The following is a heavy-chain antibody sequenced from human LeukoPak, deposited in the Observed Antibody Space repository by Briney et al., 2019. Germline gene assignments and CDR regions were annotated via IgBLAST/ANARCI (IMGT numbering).Heavy chain of an antibody. Sequence: PSETLSLTCTVSNGSISSDTYFWSWIRQPAGKGLEWIGSIYYSGSSFDNPALKSRVTISVDTSKNQFSLKLSSVTAADTAVYYCARHRSGWLQSSFDYWGQGTLVTVSS. CDR3: ARHRSGWLQSSFDY. V-gene: IGHV4-39*01. J-gene: IGHJ4*02. CDR2: IYYSGSS. D-gene: IGHD5-24*01. CDR1: NGSISSDTYF.